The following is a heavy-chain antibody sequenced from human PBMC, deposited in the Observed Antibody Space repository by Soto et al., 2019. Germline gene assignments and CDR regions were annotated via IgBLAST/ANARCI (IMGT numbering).Heavy chain of an antibody. J-gene: IGHJ6*02. CDR3: ARDQGITTFGVYSMYYYGMDV. D-gene: IGHD3-3*01. Sequence: QVQLVQSGAEVKKPGASVKVSCKASGYTFTRSGIIWVRQAPGQGLEWLGWINPDNGNTNYAQHLQGRVSLTTDTSTSTAYMDLRSLRSDDTAVYYCARDQGITTFGVYSMYYYGMDVWGQGTTVTVSS. CDR2: INPDNGNT. CDR1: GYTFTRSG. V-gene: IGHV1-18*01.